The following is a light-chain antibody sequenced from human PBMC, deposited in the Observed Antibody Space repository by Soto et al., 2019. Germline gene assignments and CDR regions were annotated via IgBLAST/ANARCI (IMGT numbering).Light chain of an antibody. CDR2: GAT. V-gene: IGKV1-6*02. CDR1: QGINND. J-gene: IGKJ1*01. CDR3: LQDHNYPWT. Sequence: THSPPSLSASVGDRVTITCRASQGINNDLAWYQQKPGKAPKLLIYGATNLHTGVPSRFSGSGSGTDFTLTISSLQPEDFATYYCLQDHNYPWTFGQGTKVDIK.